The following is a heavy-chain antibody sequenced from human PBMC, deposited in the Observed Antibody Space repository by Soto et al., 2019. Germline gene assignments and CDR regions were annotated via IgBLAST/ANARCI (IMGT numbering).Heavy chain of an antibody. J-gene: IGHJ6*02. V-gene: IGHV4-4*07. D-gene: IGHD4-17*01. CDR1: GNSMFNYY. CDR3: AKGVFVDGDYMHHVMDV. CDR2: VYTDGTA. Sequence: QVHLQESGPGLVKPSGTLSLICTVSGNSMFNYYWSWIRPPAGKGLEWIGRVYTDGTAIYNPSLTGRVTMSVDMSKNQFSLNVNSVTAADTAVYYCAKGVFVDGDYMHHVMDVWGQGATVIVS.